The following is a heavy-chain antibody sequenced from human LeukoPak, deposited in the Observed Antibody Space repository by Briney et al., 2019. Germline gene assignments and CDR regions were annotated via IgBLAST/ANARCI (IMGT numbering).Heavy chain of an antibody. V-gene: IGHV4-59*01. CDR2: IYYSGST. D-gene: IGHD2-15*01. Sequence: PSETLSLTCTVSGGSISSYYWTWIRQPQGKGLEWIAYIYYSGSTNYNPSLKSRVTISVDKSKNQFSLKLRSVTAADTAVYYCARGEVALNWFDPWGQGTLVTVSS. CDR1: GGSISSYY. J-gene: IGHJ5*02. CDR3: ARGEVALNWFDP.